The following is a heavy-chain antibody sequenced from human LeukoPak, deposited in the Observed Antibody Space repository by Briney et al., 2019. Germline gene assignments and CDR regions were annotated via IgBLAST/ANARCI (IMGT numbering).Heavy chain of an antibody. CDR3: ARHRAYSSSSPFDY. CDR1: GGSISSLY. Sequence: SETLSLTCSVSGGSISSLYWSWIRQPAGKGLEWIGYIYYTGSNNYNPSLKSRVTMFVDMSKNQFSLRLSSVTAADTAVYYCARHRAYSSSSPFDYWGQGTLVTVSS. V-gene: IGHV4-59*08. CDR2: IYYTGSN. D-gene: IGHD6-6*01. J-gene: IGHJ4*02.